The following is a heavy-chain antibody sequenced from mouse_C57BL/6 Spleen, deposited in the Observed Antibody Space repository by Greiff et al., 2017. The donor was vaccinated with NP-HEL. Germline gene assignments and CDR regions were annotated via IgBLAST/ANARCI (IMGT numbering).Heavy chain of an antibody. D-gene: IGHD2-1*01. J-gene: IGHJ4*01. CDR1: GYTFTSYW. CDR3: ARSKGNYDYYAMDY. Sequence: VQLQQPGAELVRPGSSVKLSCKASGYTFTSYWMDWVKQRPGQGLEWIGNIYPSDSETHYNQKFKDKATLTVDKSSSTAYMQLSSLTSEDSAVYYCARSKGNYDYYAMDYWGQGTSVTVSS. CDR2: IYPSDSET. V-gene: IGHV1-61*01.